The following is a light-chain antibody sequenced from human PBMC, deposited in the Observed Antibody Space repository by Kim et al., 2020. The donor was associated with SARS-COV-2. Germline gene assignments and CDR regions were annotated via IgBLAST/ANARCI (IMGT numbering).Light chain of an antibody. CDR2: GAS. V-gene: IGKV3-20*01. CDR1: QSVSSN. Sequence: LSPGERATLSCRASQSVSSNVAWYHQKPGQAPRLLIYGASSRATGIPDRFSGSGSGTDFTLTISRLEPEDFAVYYCQQYDSSPWTFGQGTKVDIK. J-gene: IGKJ1*01. CDR3: QQYDSSPWT.